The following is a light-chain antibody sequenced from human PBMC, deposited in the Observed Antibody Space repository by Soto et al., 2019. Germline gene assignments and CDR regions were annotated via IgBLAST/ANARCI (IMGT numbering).Light chain of an antibody. V-gene: IGKV3-11*01. CDR2: DAS. CDR3: QQRSNWPRT. CDR1: QSVSSY. Sequence: EIVLTQSPATLSLSPGERATLFCRASQSVSSYLAWYQQKPGQAPRLLIYDASNRATGIPARFSGSGSGTDFTLTISILDPEDFAVYYCQQRSNWPRTFGPGTKVYIK. J-gene: IGKJ3*01.